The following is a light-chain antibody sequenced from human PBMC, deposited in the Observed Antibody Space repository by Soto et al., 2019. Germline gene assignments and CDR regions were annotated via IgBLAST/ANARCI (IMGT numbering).Light chain of an antibody. CDR1: QDINNY. V-gene: IGKV1-33*01. CDR2: NAS. Sequence: DVLMTQSPSSLSASVGDRVTITCQASQDINNYLNWYQQKPGKAPNLLIYNASNLHTGVPVRFSGSGSGTEFTFTISSLQPEDIATYYCQQCYIPPYTFGQGTKLEMK. J-gene: IGKJ2*01. CDR3: QQCYIPPYT.